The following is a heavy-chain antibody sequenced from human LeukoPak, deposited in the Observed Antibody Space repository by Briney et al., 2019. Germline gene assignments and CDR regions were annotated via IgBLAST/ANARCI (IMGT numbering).Heavy chain of an antibody. CDR1: GGSISSSSYY. V-gene: IGHV4-39*01. CDR3: ARNTQYSNSPHFDY. CDR2: IYYSGST. D-gene: IGHD4-11*01. Sequence: SETLSLTCTVSGGSISSSSYYWGWIRQPPGKGLEWIGSIYYSGSTYYNPSLKSRVTIPVDTSKNQFSLKLSSVTAADTAVYYCARNTQYSNSPHFDYWGQGTLVTVSS. J-gene: IGHJ4*02.